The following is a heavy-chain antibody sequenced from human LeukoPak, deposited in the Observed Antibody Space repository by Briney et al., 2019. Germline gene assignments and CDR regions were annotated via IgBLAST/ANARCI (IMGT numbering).Heavy chain of an antibody. J-gene: IGHJ3*02. CDR2: IYYSGST. CDR1: GGSISNKY. D-gene: IGHD1-26*01. CDR3: ARRLVGRCAFDI. V-gene: IGHV4-59*12. Sequence: SETLSLTCTVSGGSISNKYWSWIRQPPGKGLEWIGYIYYSGSTNYNPSLKSRVTISVDTSKNQFSLKLSSVTAADTAVYYCARRLVGRCAFDIWGQGTMVTVSS.